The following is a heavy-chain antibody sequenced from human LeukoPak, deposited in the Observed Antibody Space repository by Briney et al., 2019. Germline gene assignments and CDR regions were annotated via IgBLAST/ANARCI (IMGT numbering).Heavy chain of an antibody. CDR2: ISYDGSNK. Sequence: PGRSLRLSCAASGFTFSSYAMHWVRQAPGKGLEWVAVISYDGSNKYYADSVKGRFTISRDNSKNTLYLQMNSLRAEDTAAYYCARDLTYYDILTGLFYWGQGTLVTVSS. CDR3: ARDLTYYDILTGLFY. CDR1: GFTFSSYA. V-gene: IGHV3-30*04. D-gene: IGHD3-9*01. J-gene: IGHJ4*02.